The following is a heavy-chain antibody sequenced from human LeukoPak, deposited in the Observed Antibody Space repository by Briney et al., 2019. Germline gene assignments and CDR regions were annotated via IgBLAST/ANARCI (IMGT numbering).Heavy chain of an antibody. CDR3: ARRTNWFDP. V-gene: IGHV4-30-2*01. CDR1: GGSISSGGYS. Sequence: SQTLSLTCAVSGGSISSGGYSWSWIRQPPGKGLEWIGYIYHSGSTYYNPSLKSQVTISVDRSKNQFSLKLSSVTAADTAVYYCARRTNWFDPWGQGTLVTVSS. CDR2: IYHSGST. J-gene: IGHJ5*02.